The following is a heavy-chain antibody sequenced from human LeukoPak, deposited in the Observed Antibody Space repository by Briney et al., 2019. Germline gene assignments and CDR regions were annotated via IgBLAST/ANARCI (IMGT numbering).Heavy chain of an antibody. CDR1: GYTFTSYD. CDR3: ARGRGVGGLLSPRRVGNWFDP. J-gene: IGHJ5*02. Sequence: GASVKVSCKASGYTFTSYDINWVRQATGQGLEWMGWMNPNSGNTGYAQKFQGRVTMTRNTSISTAYMELSSLRSEDTAVYYCARGRGVGGLLSPRRVGNWFDPWGQGTLVTVSS. CDR2: MNPNSGNT. V-gene: IGHV1-8*01. D-gene: IGHD3-10*01.